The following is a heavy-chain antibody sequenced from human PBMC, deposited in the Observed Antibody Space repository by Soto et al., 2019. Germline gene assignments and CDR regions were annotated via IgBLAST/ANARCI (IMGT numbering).Heavy chain of an antibody. CDR1: GFIFSDFA. CDR2: IWYDGSNE. V-gene: IGHV3-33*01. Sequence: PGGSLRLSCAASGFIFSDFAMHWVRQAPGKGLEWVAEIWYDGSNEYYGDSVKGRFTISRDNSKNTLYLQLNSLRAEDTAVYYCARVPEAGRPLFDYWGQGALVTVPS. J-gene: IGHJ4*02. CDR3: ARVPEAGRPLFDY. D-gene: IGHD6-6*01.